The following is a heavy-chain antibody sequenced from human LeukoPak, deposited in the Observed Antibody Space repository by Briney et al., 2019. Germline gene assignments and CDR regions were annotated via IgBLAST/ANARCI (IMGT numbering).Heavy chain of an antibody. V-gene: IGHV4-30-2*01. CDR3: ASSIRPRSFDY. CDR1: GGSTSSGGYS. Sequence: SQTLSLTCAVSGGSTSSGGYSWSWIRQPPGKGLEWIGYIYHSGSTYYNPSLKSRVTISVDRSKNQFSLKLSSVTAADTAVYYCASSIRPRSFDYWGQGTLVTVSS. CDR2: IYHSGST. J-gene: IGHJ4*02.